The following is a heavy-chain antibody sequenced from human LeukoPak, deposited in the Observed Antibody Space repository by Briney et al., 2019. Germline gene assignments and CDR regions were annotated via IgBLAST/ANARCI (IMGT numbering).Heavy chain of an antibody. CDR1: GFTSRSHA. V-gene: IGHV3-23*01. D-gene: IGHD2-21*01. Sequence: HTGGSLRLSCVGSGFTSRSHAMSWVRQAPEKGLEFVSGIYENGGTTYYADSVKGRFSISRDNSKNTLYLQMDSLRGEDTAVYYCAKDFRIGYSAHFDYWGQGALVTVSS. CDR3: AKDFRIGYSAHFDY. J-gene: IGHJ4*02. CDR2: IYENGGTT.